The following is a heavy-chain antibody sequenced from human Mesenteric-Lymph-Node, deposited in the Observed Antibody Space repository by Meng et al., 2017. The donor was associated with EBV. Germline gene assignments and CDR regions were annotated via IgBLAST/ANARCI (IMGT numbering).Heavy chain of an antibody. D-gene: IGHD6-19*01. J-gene: IGHJ4*02. V-gene: IGHV1-3*01. CDR3: ARDPYSSGWYYFDY. CDR1: GYTFTTYT. CDR2: INAGSGNT. Sequence: QVQLVQSGAEVKKPGASVKVSCKASGYTFTTYTIHWVRQAPGQRPECVGWINAGSGNTKYSQKFQGRVTITRDTSASTAYMELSSLRSEDTAVYYCARDPYSSGWYYFDYWGQGTLVTVSS.